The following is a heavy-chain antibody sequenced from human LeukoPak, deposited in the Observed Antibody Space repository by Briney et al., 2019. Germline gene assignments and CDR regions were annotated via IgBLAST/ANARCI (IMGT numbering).Heavy chain of an antibody. D-gene: IGHD6-13*01. CDR1: GFTFSRYT. J-gene: IGHJ4*02. CDR2: IKQDGSAK. V-gene: IGHV3-7*01. CDR3: ARDSYSSSWSGLFDY. Sequence: GGSLRLSCAASGFTFSRYTMNWVRQAPGKGLEWVANIKQDGSAKYYVDSVKGRFTISRDNAKNSLYLQMSSLRAEDTAVYYCARDSYSSSWSGLFDYWGQGTLVTVSS.